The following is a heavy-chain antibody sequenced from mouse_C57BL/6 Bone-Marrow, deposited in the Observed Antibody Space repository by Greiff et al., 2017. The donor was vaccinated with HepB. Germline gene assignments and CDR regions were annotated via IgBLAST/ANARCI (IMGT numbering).Heavy chain of an antibody. D-gene: IGHD2-3*01. J-gene: IGHJ3*01. CDR3: ARRWLLLAY. Sequence: VQLQQSGPELVKPGASVKISCKASGYSFTGYYMNWVKQSPEKSLEWIGEINPSTGGTTYNQKFKAKATLTVDESSSTAYMQLKSLTSEDSAVYYCARRWLLLAYWGQGTLVTVSA. CDR2: INPSTGGT. CDR1: GYSFTGYY. V-gene: IGHV1-42*01.